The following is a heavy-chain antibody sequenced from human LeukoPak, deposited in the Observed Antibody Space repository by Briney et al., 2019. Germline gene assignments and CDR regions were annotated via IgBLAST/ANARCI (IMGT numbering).Heavy chain of an antibody. V-gene: IGHV1-2*02. D-gene: IGHD3-22*01. J-gene: IGHJ2*01. CDR2: INPNSGGT. CDR1: GYTFTGYY. CDR3: ARDRWPYYYDSSGYQYWYFDL. Sequence: ASVKVSCKASGYTFTGYYMHWVRQAPGQGLEWMGWINPNSGGTNYAQKFQGRVTMTRDTSISTAYMELGRLRSDDTAVYYCARDRWPYYYDSSGYQYWYFDLWGRGTLVTVSS.